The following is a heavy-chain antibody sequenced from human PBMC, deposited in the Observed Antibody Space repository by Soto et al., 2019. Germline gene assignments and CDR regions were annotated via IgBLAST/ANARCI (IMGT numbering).Heavy chain of an antibody. J-gene: IGHJ4*02. CDR1: GGSISSYY. Sequence: SSETLSLTCTVSGGSISSYYWSWIRQPPGKGLEWIGYIYYSGSTNYNPSLKSRVTISVDTSKNQFSLKLSSVTAADTAVYYCARALYGGYDYWGQGTLVTVSS. CDR3: ARALYGGYDY. V-gene: IGHV4-59*01. D-gene: IGHD4-17*01. CDR2: IYYSGST.